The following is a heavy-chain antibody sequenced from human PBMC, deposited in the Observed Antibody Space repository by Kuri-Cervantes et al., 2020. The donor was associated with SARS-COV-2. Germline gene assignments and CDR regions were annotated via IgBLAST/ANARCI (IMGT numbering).Heavy chain of an antibody. Sequence: GGSLRLSCAASGFTFSSYAMSWVRQAPGKGLEWVSGISWNSGSIGYADSVKGRFTISRDNAKNSLYLQMNSLRAEDTALYYCAKAFYGGNRGGVDYWGQGTLVTVSS. CDR2: ISWNSGSI. CDR1: GFTFSSYA. CDR3: AKAFYGGNRGGVDY. D-gene: IGHD4-23*01. J-gene: IGHJ4*02. V-gene: IGHV3-9*01.